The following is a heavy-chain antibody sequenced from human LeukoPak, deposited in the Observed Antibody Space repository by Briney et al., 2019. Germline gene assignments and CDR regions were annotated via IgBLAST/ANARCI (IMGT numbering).Heavy chain of an antibody. Sequence: GGSLRLSCAASGFTFSSYWMNWVRQAPGKGLEWVATVNQHGSEEYYVDSVKGRFTISRDNAKNSLSLQMNSLRADDTAVYYCARDGETSGYDLLDCWGQGTLVTVSS. V-gene: IGHV3-7*01. D-gene: IGHD5-12*01. J-gene: IGHJ4*02. CDR1: GFTFSSYW. CDR2: VNQHGSEE. CDR3: ARDGETSGYDLLDC.